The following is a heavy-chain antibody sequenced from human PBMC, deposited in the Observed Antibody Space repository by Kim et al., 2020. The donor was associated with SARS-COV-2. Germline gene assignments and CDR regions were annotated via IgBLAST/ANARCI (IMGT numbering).Heavy chain of an antibody. CDR2: IYYSGST. CDR3: ARGNHDYGDD. J-gene: IGHJ4*02. D-gene: IGHD4-4*01. V-gene: IGHV4-31*03. Sequence: SETLSLTCTVSGGSISSGGYYWSWIRQHPGKGLEWIGYIYYSGSTYYNPSLKSRVTISVDTSKNQFSLKLSSVTAADTAVYYCARGNHDYGDDWGQGTLGTVSS. CDR1: GGSISSGGYY.